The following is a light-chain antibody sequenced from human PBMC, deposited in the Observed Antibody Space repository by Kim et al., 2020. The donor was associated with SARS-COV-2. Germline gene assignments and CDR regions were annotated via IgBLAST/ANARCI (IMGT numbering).Light chain of an antibody. CDR1: QRVSSSY. CDR3: QQYGSSYT. V-gene: IGKV3-20*01. J-gene: IGKJ2*01. Sequence: SLSPGERATLACRASQRVSSSYLAWYQQKPGEAPRLLIYGASSRATGIPDRFSGSGSGTDFTLTISRLEPEDFPVYYCQQYGSSYTFGQGTKLEI. CDR2: GAS.